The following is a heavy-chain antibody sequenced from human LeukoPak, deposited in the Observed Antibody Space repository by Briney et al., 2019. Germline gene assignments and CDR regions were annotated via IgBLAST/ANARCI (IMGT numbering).Heavy chain of an antibody. CDR1: GDSISSGNY. CDR3: VRDEGAAAGRAFDI. D-gene: IGHD6-13*01. CDR2: IFHTGST. Sequence: SETLSLTCTVSGDSISSGNYWGWIRQPPGKGLEWIGSIFHTGSTYYNPSLKSRVTMSVDTSNNQFSLKLNSVTAADTAVYYCVRDEGAAAGRAFDIWGQGTMVTVSS. J-gene: IGHJ3*02. V-gene: IGHV4-38-2*02.